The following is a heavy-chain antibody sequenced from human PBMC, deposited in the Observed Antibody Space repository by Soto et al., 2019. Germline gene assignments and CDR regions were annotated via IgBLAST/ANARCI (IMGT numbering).Heavy chain of an antibody. V-gene: IGHV1-18*04. D-gene: IGHD1-26*01. J-gene: IGHJ4*02. Sequence: ASVKVSCKASGYIFTSYGISWVRQAPGQGLEWMGWISAYNGNTNYAQKLQGRVTMTTDTSTSTAYMELRSLRSDDTAVYYCARDPLKWELLPYYFDYWGQGTLVTVSS. CDR1: GYIFTSYG. CDR3: ARDPLKWELLPYYFDY. CDR2: ISAYNGNT.